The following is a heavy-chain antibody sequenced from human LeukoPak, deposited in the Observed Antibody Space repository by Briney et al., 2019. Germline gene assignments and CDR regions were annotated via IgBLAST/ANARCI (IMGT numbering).Heavy chain of an antibody. J-gene: IGHJ4*02. Sequence: GGSLRLSCAASGFTFSSYGMHWVRQAPGKGLEWVAFIRYDGSNKYYADSVKGRFTISRDNSKNTLYLQMNSLRAEDTAVYYCAKARTWSGWTFDYWGQGTLVTVSS. CDR3: AKARTWSGWTFDY. CDR2: IRYDGSNK. V-gene: IGHV3-30*02. D-gene: IGHD3-3*01. CDR1: GFTFSSYG.